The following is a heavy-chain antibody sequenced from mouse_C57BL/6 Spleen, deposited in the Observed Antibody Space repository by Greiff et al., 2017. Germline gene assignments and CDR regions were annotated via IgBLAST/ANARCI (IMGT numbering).Heavy chain of an antibody. Sequence: QVQLKESGAELARPGASVKLSCKASGYTFTSYGISWVKQRTGQGLEWIGEIYPRSGNTYYNEKFKGKATLTADKSSSTAYMELRSLTSEDSAVYVCARYYYGSSPFAYWGQGTLVTVSA. J-gene: IGHJ3*01. V-gene: IGHV1-81*01. CDR3: ARYYYGSSPFAY. CDR2: IYPRSGNT. D-gene: IGHD1-1*01. CDR1: GYTFTSYG.